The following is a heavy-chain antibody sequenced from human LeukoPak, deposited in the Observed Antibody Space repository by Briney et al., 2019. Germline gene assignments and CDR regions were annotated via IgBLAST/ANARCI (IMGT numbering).Heavy chain of an antibody. CDR2: IFYSGST. V-gene: IGHV4-39*01. Sequence: PSETLSLTCTVSGGSISSSSYYWGWIRQPPGKGLEWIGSIFYSGSTYYNPSLKSRVTISVDTSKNQFSLKLSSVTAADTAVYYCARKVVAAPIPYYSYGMDVWGQGTTVTVSS. D-gene: IGHD6-6*01. J-gene: IGHJ6*02. CDR1: GGSISSSSYY. CDR3: ARKVVAAPIPYYSYGMDV.